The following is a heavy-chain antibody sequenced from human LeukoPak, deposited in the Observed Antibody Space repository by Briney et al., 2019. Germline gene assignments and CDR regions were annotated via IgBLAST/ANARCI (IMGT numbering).Heavy chain of an antibody. J-gene: IGHJ4*02. CDR1: GGSLSGYY. D-gene: IGHD1-26*01. CDR3: ARKGSGSSPG. V-gene: IGHV4-34*01. Sequence: PSETLSLTCAVYGGSLSGYYWSWIRQPPGKGLEWIGEINHSGSTNYNPSLKSRVTISVDTSKNQFSLKLSSVTAADTAVYYCARKGSGSSPGWGQGTLVTVSS. CDR2: INHSGST.